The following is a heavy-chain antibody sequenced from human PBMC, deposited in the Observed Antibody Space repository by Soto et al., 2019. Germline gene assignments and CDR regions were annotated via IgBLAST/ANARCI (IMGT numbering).Heavy chain of an antibody. J-gene: IGHJ1*01. CDR3: VSWADAADEDYFHH. CDR1: GLRFSDSW. D-gene: IGHD3-16*01. Sequence: LRLSCAASGLRFSDSWMSWIRQAPGRALEWVAHINQDGSQRFYVDSAKGRFTISRDNAKTSVYLQMNTLRAEDTAVYYCVSWADAADEDYFHHWGQGTLVTVSS. CDR2: INQDGSQR. V-gene: IGHV3-7*01.